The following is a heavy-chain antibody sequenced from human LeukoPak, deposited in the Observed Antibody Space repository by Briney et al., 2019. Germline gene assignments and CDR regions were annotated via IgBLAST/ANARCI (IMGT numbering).Heavy chain of an antibody. D-gene: IGHD5-12*01. J-gene: IGHJ4*02. CDR1: GFSFSDYA. V-gene: IGHV3-30-3*01. Sequence: QPGGSLRLSCTASGFSFSDYAMHWVRQAPGKGLEWVAVISYDGSNKDYVDSVKGRFTISRDNSKNTLYLQTNSLRAEDTAVYYCARDSTWLRHFDYWGQGTLVTVPS. CDR3: ARDSTWLRHFDY. CDR2: ISYDGSNK.